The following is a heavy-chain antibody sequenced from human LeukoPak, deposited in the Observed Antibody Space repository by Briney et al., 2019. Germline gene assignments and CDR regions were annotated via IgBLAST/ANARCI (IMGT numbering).Heavy chain of an antibody. D-gene: IGHD3-3*01. V-gene: IGHV4-38-2*02. J-gene: IGHJ4*02. CDR2: IYHSGST. CDR3: ATSGYYTSLDY. CDR1: GYYISSGYY. Sequence: PSETLSLTCTVSGYYISSGYYWGWIRQPPGKGLEWIGSIYHSGSTYYNPSLKSRVTISVDTSKNQFSLKLSSVTAADTAVYYCATSGYYTSLDYWGQGTPVTVSS.